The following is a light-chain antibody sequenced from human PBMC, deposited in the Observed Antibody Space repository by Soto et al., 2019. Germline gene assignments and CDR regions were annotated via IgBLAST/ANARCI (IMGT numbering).Light chain of an antibody. J-gene: IGKJ3*01. CDR3: QNYNSAPRP. CDR1: RGISNY. Sequence: DIQMTQSPSSLSASVGDRVTITCRASRGISNYLAWYQQRPGKVPKLLIYGASTLQSGVPSRFSGSGSGTDFTLTISSLQPEDVATYYSQNYNSAPRPFGPGTNVDIK. V-gene: IGKV1-27*01. CDR2: GAS.